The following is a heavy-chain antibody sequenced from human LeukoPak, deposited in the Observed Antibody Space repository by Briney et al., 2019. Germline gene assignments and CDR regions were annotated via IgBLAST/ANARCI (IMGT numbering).Heavy chain of an antibody. Sequence: GRSLRLSCAASGFTFSSHAVHWVRQAPGKGLEWVAVISNDGNNKYYGDSVKGRFTISRDNSKNTLYLLMNSLRADDTAVYYCARGQYCSGTSCYTYYYYYNMDVWGQGTTVTVSS. CDR1: GFTFSSHA. CDR3: ARGQYCSGTSCYTYYYYYNMDV. D-gene: IGHD2-2*02. V-gene: IGHV3-30*04. J-gene: IGHJ6*02. CDR2: ISNDGNNK.